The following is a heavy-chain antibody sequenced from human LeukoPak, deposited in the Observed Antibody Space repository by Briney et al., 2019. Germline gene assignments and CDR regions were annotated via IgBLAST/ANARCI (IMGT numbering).Heavy chain of an antibody. V-gene: IGHV1-69*13. CDR2: IIPIFGTA. J-gene: IGHJ2*01. CDR3: ARAPYDYVWGSYRYTAWYFDL. CDR1: GYTFTSYY. Sequence: SVKVSCKASGYTFTSYYMHWVRQAPGQGLEWMGGIIPIFGTANYAQKFQGRVTITADESTSTAYMELSSLRSEDTAVYYCARAPYDYVWGSYRYTAWYFDLWGRGTLVTVSS. D-gene: IGHD3-16*02.